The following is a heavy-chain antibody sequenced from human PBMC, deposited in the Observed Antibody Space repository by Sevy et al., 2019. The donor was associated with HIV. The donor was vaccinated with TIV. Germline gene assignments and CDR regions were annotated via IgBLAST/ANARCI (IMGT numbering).Heavy chain of an antibody. CDR2: ISYDARNE. CDR1: GLTFSSYA. J-gene: IGHJ3*02. V-gene: IGHV3-30*04. CDR3: ARFPPERAFDI. Sequence: GGSLRISCAASGLTFSSYAMHWVRQGPGKGLEWVAVISYDARNEDYADSVKGRFTISRDNSKNTLYLQMNSLRAEDTAVYYCARFPPERAFDIWGQGTMVTVSS.